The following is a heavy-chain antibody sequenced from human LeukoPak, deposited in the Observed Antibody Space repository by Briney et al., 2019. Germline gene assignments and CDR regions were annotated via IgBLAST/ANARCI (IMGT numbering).Heavy chain of an antibody. D-gene: IGHD3-22*01. V-gene: IGHV3-30*18. Sequence: GGSLRLSCEASGFTFSNYDMHWVRQAPGRGLEWVAIFSYDGSDKYYVDSVKVRFTISRDNSKSTLYLQMNSLRSEDTAVYYCAKTSREFRDSSGGYDYWGQGILVTVSS. J-gene: IGHJ4*02. CDR3: AKTSREFRDSSGGYDY. CDR2: FSYDGSDK. CDR1: GFTFSNYD.